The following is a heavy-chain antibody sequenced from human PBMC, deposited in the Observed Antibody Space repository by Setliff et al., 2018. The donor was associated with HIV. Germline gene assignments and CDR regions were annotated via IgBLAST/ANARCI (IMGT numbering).Heavy chain of an antibody. CDR3: ARDRWLQLIDY. D-gene: IGHD5-12*01. Sequence: GGSLRLSCAASGFTFSDDYMSWIRQIPGKGLEWVSYISGSGSVIFYADSVKGRFTISRDNAKNSLYLQMNSLRAEDTAVYYCARDRWLQLIDYWGQGTLVTVSS. CDR1: GFTFSDDY. CDR2: ISGSGSVI. J-gene: IGHJ4*02. V-gene: IGHV3-11*01.